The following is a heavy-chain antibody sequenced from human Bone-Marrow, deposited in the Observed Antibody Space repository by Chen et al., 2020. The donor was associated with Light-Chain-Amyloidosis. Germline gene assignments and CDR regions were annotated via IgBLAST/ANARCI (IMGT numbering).Heavy chain of an antibody. Sequence: EVQLEQSGPEVKKPGESLKIYCKGPGYTFPNDWIGWVRQMPGKGLEWMGVIYPDDSDARYSPSFEGQVTISADKSITTAYLQWRSLKASDTAMYYCARRRDGYNFDYWGQGTLVTVSS. V-gene: IGHV5-51*01. D-gene: IGHD5-12*01. CDR1: GYTFPNDW. CDR2: IYPDDSDA. CDR3: ARRRDGYNFDY. J-gene: IGHJ4*02.